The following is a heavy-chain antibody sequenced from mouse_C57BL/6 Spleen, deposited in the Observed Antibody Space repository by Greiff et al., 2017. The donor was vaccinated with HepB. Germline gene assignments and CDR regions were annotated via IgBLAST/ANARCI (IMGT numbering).Heavy chain of an antibody. D-gene: IGHD4-1*01. CDR3: ARDQELTGPFDY. Sequence: EVMLVESGGGLVKPGGSLKLSCAASGFTFSSYAMSWVRQTPEKRLEWVATISDGGSYTYYPDNVKGRFTISRDNAKNNLDLQMSHLKSDDTAIYYFARDQELTGPFDYWGQGTTLTVSS. V-gene: IGHV5-4*01. CDR2: ISDGGSYT. CDR1: GFTFSSYA. J-gene: IGHJ2*01.